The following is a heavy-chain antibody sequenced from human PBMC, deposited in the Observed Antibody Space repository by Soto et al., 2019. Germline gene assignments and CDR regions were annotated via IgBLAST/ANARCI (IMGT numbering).Heavy chain of an antibody. D-gene: IGHD1-26*01. CDR1: GYTFTGYY. CDR2: INPNSGGT. CDR3: ARENRGSYFYYFDY. V-gene: IGHV1-2*02. Sequence: ASVKVSCKASGYTFTGYYMHWVRQAPGQGLEWMGWINPNSGGTNYAQKFQGRVTMTRDTSISTAYMELSRLRSDDTAVYYCARENRGSYFYYFDYWGQGTLVTVSS. J-gene: IGHJ4*02.